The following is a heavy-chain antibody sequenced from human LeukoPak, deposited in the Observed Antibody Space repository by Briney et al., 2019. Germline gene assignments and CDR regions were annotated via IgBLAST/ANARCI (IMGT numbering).Heavy chain of an antibody. D-gene: IGHD1-26*01. CDR3: ARDRGGGSYYTDALDI. V-gene: IGHV4-59*12. Sequence: ETSETLSLTCSVSGGFNTHYYWSWIRQPPGKGLEWIGYFYHSGSTNYNPSLKSRVTISVDTSKNHFSLKLSSVTATDTAVYYCARDRGGGSYYTDALDIWGQGTMVTVSS. CDR2: FYHSGST. J-gene: IGHJ3*02. CDR1: GGFNTHYY.